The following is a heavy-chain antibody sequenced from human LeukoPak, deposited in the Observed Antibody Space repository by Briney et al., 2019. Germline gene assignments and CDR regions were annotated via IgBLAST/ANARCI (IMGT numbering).Heavy chain of an antibody. J-gene: IGHJ4*02. V-gene: IGHV3-30*18. CDR3: AKETTMVLDY. CDR2: ISYDGSNK. D-gene: IGHD3-10*01. Sequence: GGSLRLSCAASGFTVSSNYMSWVRQAPGKGLEWVAVISYDGSNKYYADSVKGRFTISRDNSKHTLYLQMNSLRAEDTAVYYCAKETTMVLDYWGQGTLVTVSS. CDR1: GFTVSSNY.